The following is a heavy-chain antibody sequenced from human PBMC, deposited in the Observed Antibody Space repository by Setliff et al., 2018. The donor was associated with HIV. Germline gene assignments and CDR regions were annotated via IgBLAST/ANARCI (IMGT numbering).Heavy chain of an antibody. V-gene: IGHV4-31*03. J-gene: IGHJ6*02. CDR3: ARSKISGSNHETYGFDV. D-gene: IGHD1-26*01. CDR1: GGSISSGGFY. Sequence: SETLSLTCTVTGGSISSGGFYWTWIRQHPGKGLEWIGYIYNTGSTYHSPSLEGRVTISIDTSKNQFSLRLTSVTAADTAVYYCARSKISGSNHETYGFDVWGQGTTVTSP. CDR2: IYNTGST.